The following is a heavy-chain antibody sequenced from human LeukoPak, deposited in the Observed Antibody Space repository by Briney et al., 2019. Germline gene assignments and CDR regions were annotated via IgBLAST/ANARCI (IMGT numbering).Heavy chain of an antibody. CDR2: IYYSGST. V-gene: IGHV4-59*01. CDR1: GGSISSYY. J-gene: IGHJ6*02. Sequence: PSETLSLTCTVSGGSISSYYWSWIRQPPGKGLEWIGYIYYSGSTNYNPSLKSRVIISVDTSKNQFSLKLSSVTAADTAVYYCARVNYYYGMDVWGQGTTVTVSS. CDR3: ARVNYYYGMDV.